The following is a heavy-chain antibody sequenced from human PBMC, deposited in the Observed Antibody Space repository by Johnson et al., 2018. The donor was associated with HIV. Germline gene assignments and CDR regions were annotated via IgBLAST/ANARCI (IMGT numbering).Heavy chain of an antibody. CDR1: GFIFGDHY. D-gene: IGHD6-6*01. Sequence: VQLVESGGGLVQPGGSLRLSCAASGFIFGDHYMDWVRQAPGKGLEWVGRSRNKANSYTTEYAASVKGRFTISRGDSKNSLYLQMNSLRAEDTAVYYCARELRIAARGLAFDIWGQGTMVTVSS. CDR2: SRNKANSYTT. CDR3: ARELRIAARGLAFDI. J-gene: IGHJ3*02. V-gene: IGHV3-72*01.